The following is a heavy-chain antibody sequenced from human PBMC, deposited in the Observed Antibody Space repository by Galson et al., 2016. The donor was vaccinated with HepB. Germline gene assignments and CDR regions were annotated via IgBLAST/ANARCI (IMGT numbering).Heavy chain of an antibody. Sequence: ETLSLTCAVSGVSVSSTKWWSWVRQPPGKGLEWIGEIYHRGSTNYNPSLKSRVAISLDKSKNQFSLKLSSVTAADSAVYYCVSYYYDTSGYYPDSWGQGTLVTVSS. CDR2: IYHRGST. J-gene: IGHJ4*02. CDR1: GVSVSSTKW. V-gene: IGHV4-4*02. CDR3: VSYYYDTSGYYPDS. D-gene: IGHD3-22*01.